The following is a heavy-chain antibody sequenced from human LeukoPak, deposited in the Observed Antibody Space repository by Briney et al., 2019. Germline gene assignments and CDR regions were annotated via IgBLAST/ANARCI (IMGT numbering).Heavy chain of an antibody. Sequence: TGGSLTLSCAASGFTFSSYSMNWVRQAPGKGLEWVSSITSSNNYIYYGDSVKGRFTISRDNSKNTLYLQMNSLRAEDTAVYYCAELGITMIGGVWGKGTTVTISS. J-gene: IGHJ6*04. CDR1: GFTFSSYS. D-gene: IGHD3-10*02. CDR3: AELGITMIGGV. V-gene: IGHV3-21*01. CDR2: ITSSNNYI.